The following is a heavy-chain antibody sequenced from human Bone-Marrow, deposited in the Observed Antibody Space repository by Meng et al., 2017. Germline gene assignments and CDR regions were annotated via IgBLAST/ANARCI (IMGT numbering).Heavy chain of an antibody. Sequence: AAVKVSCKAAGDTFTSYYMHWGRQAPGQGREWMGIINPSGGSTSYAQKFKGRVTMTRDTSTSTVYMELSSLRSEDTAVYYCARECYGGNPLGYYYYSGMDVWGQGTTVTVSS. CDR3: ARECYGGNPLGYYYYSGMDV. D-gene: IGHD4-23*01. CDR2: INPSGGST. V-gene: IGHV1-46*01. CDR1: GDTFTSYY. J-gene: IGHJ6*02.